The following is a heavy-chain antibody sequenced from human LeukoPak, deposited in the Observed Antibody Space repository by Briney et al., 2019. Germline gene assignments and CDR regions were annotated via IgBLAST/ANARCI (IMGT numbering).Heavy chain of an antibody. D-gene: IGHD5-12*01. CDR1: GGSISSSNW. V-gene: IGHV4-4*02. CDR2: IYHSGST. J-gene: IGHJ3*02. CDR3: ALWSGYDAVSSRPAFDI. Sequence: ASETLSLTCAVSGGSISSSNWWSWVRQPPGKGLEWIGEIYHSGSTNYNPSLKSRVTISVDTSKNQFSLKLSSVTAADTAVYYCALWSGYDAVSSRPAFDIWGQGTMVTVSS.